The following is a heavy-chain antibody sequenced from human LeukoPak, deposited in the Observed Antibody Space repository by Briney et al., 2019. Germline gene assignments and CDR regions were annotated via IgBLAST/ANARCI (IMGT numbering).Heavy chain of an antibody. V-gene: IGHV3-30*18. CDR1: GFIFSSYG. Sequence: GRSLRLSCAASGFIFSSYGMHWVREAPGKGLEWVAVISYDGSNKYYADSVKGRFTISRDNSKNTLYLQMNSLRAEDTAVYYCAKGGPYDMIVVVITTSIDYWGQGTLVTVSS. J-gene: IGHJ4*02. D-gene: IGHD3-22*01. CDR3: AKGGPYDMIVVVITTSIDY. CDR2: ISYDGSNK.